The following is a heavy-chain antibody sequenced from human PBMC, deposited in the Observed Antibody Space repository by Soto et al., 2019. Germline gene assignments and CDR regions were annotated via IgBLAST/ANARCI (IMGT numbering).Heavy chain of an antibody. V-gene: IGHV1-69*06. D-gene: IGHD1-26*01. J-gene: IGHJ4*02. CDR2: IIPIFGTA. CDR3: ARDRYSGSWAHFDY. CDR1: GGTFSSYA. Sequence: SVKVSCKASGGTFSSYAISWVRQAPGQGLEWMGGIIPIFGTANYAQKFQGRVTITADKSTSTAYMELSSLRSEDTAVYYCARDRYSGSWAHFDYWGQGTLVTVSS.